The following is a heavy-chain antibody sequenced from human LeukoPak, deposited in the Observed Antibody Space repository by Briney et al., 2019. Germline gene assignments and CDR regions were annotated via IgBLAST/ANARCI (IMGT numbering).Heavy chain of an antibody. J-gene: IGHJ6*03. Sequence: PGGSLRLSCAASGFTFSSYGMHWVRQAPGKGLEWVAFIRYDGSNKYYADSVKGRFTISRGNSKNTLYLQMNSLRAEDTAVYYCASHPGYSYGLKLYMDVWGKGTTVTVSS. CDR2: IRYDGSNK. V-gene: IGHV3-30*02. CDR3: ASHPGYSYGLKLYMDV. CDR1: GFTFSSYG. D-gene: IGHD5-18*01.